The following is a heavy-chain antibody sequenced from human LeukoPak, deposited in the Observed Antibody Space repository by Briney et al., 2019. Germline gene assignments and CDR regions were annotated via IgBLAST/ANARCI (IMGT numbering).Heavy chain of an antibody. J-gene: IGHJ4*02. V-gene: IGHV3-23*01. Sequence: GGSLRLSCAASGFTFSSYAMSWVRQAPGKGLEWVSAISGSGGSTYYADSVKGRFTISRDNSKNTLYLQMNSLRAEDTAVYYCAKDALAGYCSSTSCPHYFDYWGQGTLVTVSS. CDR3: AKDALAGYCSSTSCPHYFDY. D-gene: IGHD2-2*01. CDR1: GFTFSSYA. CDR2: ISGSGGST.